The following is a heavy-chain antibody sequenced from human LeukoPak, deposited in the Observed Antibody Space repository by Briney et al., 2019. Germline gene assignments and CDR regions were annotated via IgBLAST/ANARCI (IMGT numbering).Heavy chain of an antibody. J-gene: IGHJ6*02. Sequence: GGSLRLSCAASGFTFSNYCMHWVRQAPGKGLEWVAVISYDENDKYYADSVNGRFTISRDNSKNTLSLQMDSLRPEDTALYYCAKGVVAATNAAYYGMDVWGQGTTVTVSS. CDR2: ISYDENDK. CDR1: GFTFSNYC. CDR3: AKGVVAATNAAYYGMDV. D-gene: IGHD2-15*01. V-gene: IGHV3-30*18.